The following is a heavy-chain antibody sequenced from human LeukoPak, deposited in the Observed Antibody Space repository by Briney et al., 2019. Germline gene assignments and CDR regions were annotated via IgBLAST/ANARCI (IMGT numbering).Heavy chain of an antibody. D-gene: IGHD3-22*01. CDR3: ARFVRDSSGYYDIPNAFDI. V-gene: IGHV4-34*01. CDR2: INHSGST. CDR1: GGSFSGYY. Sequence: SETLSLTCAVYGGSFSGYYWSWIRQAPGKGLEWIGEINHSGSTNYNPSLKSRVTISVDTSKNQFSLKLSSVTAADTAVYYCARFVRDSSGYYDIPNAFDIWGQGTMVTVSS. J-gene: IGHJ3*02.